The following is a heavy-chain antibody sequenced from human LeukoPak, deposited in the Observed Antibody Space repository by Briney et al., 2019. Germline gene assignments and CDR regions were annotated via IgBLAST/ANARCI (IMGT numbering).Heavy chain of an antibody. Sequence: SQTLSLTCAISGDSVSSNSAAWNWIRQSPSRGLEWLGRTYYRSKWYNDYAVSVKGRITINPGTSKNQFSLQLNSVTPEDTAVYYCARDSATEYYDRVGMDVWGQGTTVTVSS. J-gene: IGHJ6*02. CDR1: GDSVSSNSAA. CDR3: ARDSATEYYDRVGMDV. CDR2: TYYRSKWYN. D-gene: IGHD3-22*01. V-gene: IGHV6-1*01.